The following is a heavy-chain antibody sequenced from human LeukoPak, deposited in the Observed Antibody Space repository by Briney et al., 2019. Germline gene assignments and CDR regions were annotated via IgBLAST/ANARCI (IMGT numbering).Heavy chain of an antibody. Sequence: PGGSLRLSCAASGFTFSSYAMHWVRQAPGKGLEGVAVISYDGSNKYYADSVKGRFTISRDNSKNTLYLQMNSLRAGDKAVYYCARDSVDGSRVSSGWADYWGQGTLVTVSS. CDR2: ISYDGSNK. CDR1: GFTFSSYA. CDR3: ARDSVDGSRVSSGWADY. D-gene: IGHD6-19*01. V-gene: IGHV3-30*04. J-gene: IGHJ4*02.